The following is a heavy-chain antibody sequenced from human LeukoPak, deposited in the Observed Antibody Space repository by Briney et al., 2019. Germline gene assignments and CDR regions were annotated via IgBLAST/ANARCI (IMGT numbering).Heavy chain of an antibody. D-gene: IGHD5-18*01. J-gene: IGHJ4*02. CDR1: GGSFSGYY. CDR2: INHSGST. Sequence: SETLSLTCAVYGGSFSGYYWSWIRQPPGKGLEWIGEINHSGSTNYDPSLKSRVTISVDTSKNQFSLKLSSVTAADTAVYYCARGPHSAGYSYALRPPGYWGQGALVTVSS. CDR3: ARGPHSAGYSYALRPPGY. V-gene: IGHV4-34*01.